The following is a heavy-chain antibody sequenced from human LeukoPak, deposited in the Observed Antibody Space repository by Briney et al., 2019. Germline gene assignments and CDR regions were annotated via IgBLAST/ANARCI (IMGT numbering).Heavy chain of an antibody. CDR2: IYDSGST. CDR3: ARWRAAAPTSYYCCGMDV. J-gene: IGHJ6*02. CDR1: GGSISNYY. V-gene: IGHV4-59*01. Sequence: ASETLSLTCTVSGGSISNYYWSWIRQPPGKGLEWIGYIYDSGSTNYNPSLKSRVTISLDTSKDQFSLKLSSVTAADTAVYYCARWRAAAPTSYYCCGMDVWGQGTTVTVSS. D-gene: IGHD6-13*01.